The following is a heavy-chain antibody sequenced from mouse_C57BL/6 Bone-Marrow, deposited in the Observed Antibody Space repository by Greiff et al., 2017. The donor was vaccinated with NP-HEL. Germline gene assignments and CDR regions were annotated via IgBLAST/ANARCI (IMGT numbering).Heavy chain of an antibody. CDR1: GFNIKDDY. J-gene: IGHJ4*01. Sequence: EVQLVESGAELVRPGASVKLSCTASGFNIKDDYMHWVKQRPEQGLEWIGWIDPENGDTEYASKFQGKATITADTSSNTAYLQLSSLTSEDTAVYYCATGLGPYYYAMDYWGQGTSVTVSS. CDR2: IDPENGDT. D-gene: IGHD4-1*01. V-gene: IGHV14-4*01. CDR3: ATGLGPYYYAMDY.